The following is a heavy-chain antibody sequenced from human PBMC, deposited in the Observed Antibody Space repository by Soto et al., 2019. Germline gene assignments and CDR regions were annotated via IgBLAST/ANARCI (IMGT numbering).Heavy chain of an antibody. D-gene: IGHD3-3*01. V-gene: IGHV1-2*02. CDR2: INPATGAA. J-gene: IGHJ3*02. Sequence: QLHLVQSGAVVKKPGASVTASCSASGYPVTAYYMHWVRQAPGRGLEWMGGINPATGAAKYTQTFQGRVAMARATSTGTVFLELGGLRSADTAVFYCARGGGVGVAGSAAFEMWGQGTLVTVSS. CDR1: GYPVTAYY. CDR3: ARGGGVGVAGSAAFEM.